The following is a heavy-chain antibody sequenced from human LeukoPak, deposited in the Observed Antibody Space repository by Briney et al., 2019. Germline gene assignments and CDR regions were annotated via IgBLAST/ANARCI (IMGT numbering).Heavy chain of an antibody. Sequence: TGGSLRLSCAASGFTFSSYAMSWVRQAQGKGLEWVSAISGSGGSTYYADSVKGRFTISRDNSKNTLYLQMNSLRAEDTAVYYCARYSKEGADYFDYWGQGTLVTVSS. CDR3: ARYSKEGADYFDY. CDR1: GFTFSSYA. J-gene: IGHJ4*02. CDR2: ISGSGGST. V-gene: IGHV3-23*01. D-gene: IGHD4-11*01.